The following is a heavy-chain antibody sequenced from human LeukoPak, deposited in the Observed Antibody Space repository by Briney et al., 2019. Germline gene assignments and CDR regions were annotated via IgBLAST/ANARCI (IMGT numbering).Heavy chain of an antibody. CDR1: GYTSTSYY. CDR3: ARWAYCSGGSCYSSYYFDY. V-gene: IGHV1-46*01. CDR2: INPSGGST. Sequence: ASVKVSCKASGYTSTSYYMHWVRQAPGQGLEWMGIINPSGGSTSYAQKFQGRVTMTRDTSTSTVYMELSSLRSEDTAVYYCARWAYCSGGSCYSSYYFDYWGQGTLVTVSS. D-gene: IGHD2-15*01. J-gene: IGHJ4*02.